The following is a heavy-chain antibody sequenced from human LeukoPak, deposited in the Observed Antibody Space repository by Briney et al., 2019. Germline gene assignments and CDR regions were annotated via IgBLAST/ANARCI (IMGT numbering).Heavy chain of an antibody. CDR1: GFTFSTYT. D-gene: IGHD4-17*01. CDR3: ARASTTVPNLLDN. J-gene: IGHJ4*02. Sequence: GGSLRLSCAASGFTFSTYTMNWVRQAPGKGLEWVSSISTGSSYIYYADSVRGRFTISRDNAKNTLYLQMDSLRADDTAVYFCARASTTVPNLLDNWGQGTLVSVSS. CDR2: ISTGSSYI. V-gene: IGHV3-21*01.